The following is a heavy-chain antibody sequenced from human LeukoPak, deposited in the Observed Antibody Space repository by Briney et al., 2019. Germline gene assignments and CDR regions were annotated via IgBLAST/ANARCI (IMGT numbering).Heavy chain of an antibody. D-gene: IGHD5-12*01. CDR3: AKGSSWYSDYGDDY. Sequence: GGSLRLSCAASGFTFSSYAMNWVRQAPGKGLEWVSGISGSGGSTYYADSVKGRFTISRDNSKNTLYLQMNSLRAEDTAVYYCAKGSSWYSDYGDDYWGQGTLVTVSS. CDR1: GFTFSSYA. CDR2: ISGSGGST. J-gene: IGHJ4*02. V-gene: IGHV3-23*01.